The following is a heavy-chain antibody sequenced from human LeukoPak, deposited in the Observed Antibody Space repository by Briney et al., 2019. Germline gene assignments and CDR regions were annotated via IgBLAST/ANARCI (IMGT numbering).Heavy chain of an antibody. J-gene: IGHJ1*01. CDR1: GGSISTYY. Sequence: SETLSLTCTVSGGSISTYYWSWIRQPPGKGLEWIGEINHSGSTNYNPSLKSRVTISVDTSKNQFSPKLSSVTAADTAVYYCARGGIQLWSQGRYFQHWGQGTLVTVSS. D-gene: IGHD5-18*01. V-gene: IGHV4-34*01. CDR2: INHSGST. CDR3: ARGGIQLWSQGRYFQH.